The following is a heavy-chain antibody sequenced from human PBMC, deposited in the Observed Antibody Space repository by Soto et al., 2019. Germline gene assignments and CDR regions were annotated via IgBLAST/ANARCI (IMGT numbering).Heavy chain of an antibody. Sequence: GAAVKVSYTASGYTFTXYVICWVRHAPEQGPEGMGWLSAYTAHTHYALHLQDRVTMSTDRSTRTAYMDLRRLRSDGTAMYYCARSSLVPTGILCGPGGSCYSYGMAVWGQGTTVTVSS. V-gene: IGHV1-18*01. CDR3: ARSSLVPTGILCGPGGSCYSYGMAV. CDR2: LSAYTAHT. CDR1: GYTFTXYV. J-gene: IGHJ6*02. D-gene: IGHD2-15*01.